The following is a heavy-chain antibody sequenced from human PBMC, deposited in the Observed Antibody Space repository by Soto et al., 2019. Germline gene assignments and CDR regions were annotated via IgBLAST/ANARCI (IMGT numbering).Heavy chain of an antibody. J-gene: IGHJ4*02. V-gene: IGHV1-18*01. CDR3: ARDLGIAVAGTQGDY. CDR1: GYTFTNYG. CDR2: ISAYNGDT. D-gene: IGHD6-19*01. Sequence: ASVKVSCKASGYTFTNYGITWVRQAPGQGLEWMGWISAYNGDTHYTQRLQGRVTMTTGTSTSTAYMELRGLRSDDTAVYYCARDLGIAVAGTQGDYWGQGTLVTVSS.